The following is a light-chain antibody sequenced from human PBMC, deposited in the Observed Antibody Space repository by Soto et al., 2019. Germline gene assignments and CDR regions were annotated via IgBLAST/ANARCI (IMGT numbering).Light chain of an antibody. J-gene: IGLJ3*02. Sequence: SYELTQPPSVSVSPGQTARITCSGDALPKLYAHWYQQKPGQAPVLVVYKDSERPSGIPDRFSGSTSGTTATLSISGVQAEDEADYYCQSADSSGAYWVFGGGTKLTVL. CDR3: QSADSSGAYWV. CDR2: KDS. V-gene: IGLV3-25*02. CDR1: ALPKLY.